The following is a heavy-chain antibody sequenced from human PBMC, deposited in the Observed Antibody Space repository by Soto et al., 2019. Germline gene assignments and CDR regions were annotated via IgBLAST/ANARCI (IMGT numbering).Heavy chain of an antibody. CDR3: ARHHKLTSYYYYGMDV. CDR1: GGSISSSSYY. D-gene: IGHD4-4*01. V-gene: IGHV4-39*01. J-gene: IGHJ6*02. Sequence: PSETLSLTCSVSGGSISSSSYYWGWIRQPPGKGLEWIGNIYYSGSTYYNPSLKSRVTISVDTSKNQFSLKLSSVTAADTAVYYCARHHKLTSYYYYGMDVWGQGTTVTVSS. CDR2: IYYSGST.